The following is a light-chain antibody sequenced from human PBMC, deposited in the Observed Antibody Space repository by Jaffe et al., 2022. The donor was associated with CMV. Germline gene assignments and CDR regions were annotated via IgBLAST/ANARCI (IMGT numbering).Light chain of an antibody. CDR2: KAS. Sequence: DIQMTQSPSTLSASVGDRVTITCRASQSINSWLAWYQQKPGKAPKILIYKASTLETGVPSRFSGSGSGTEFTLTISSLQPEDFATYYCQQYNSYWTFGQGTKVEIK. V-gene: IGKV1-5*03. CDR1: QSINSW. CDR3: QQYNSYWT. J-gene: IGKJ1*01.